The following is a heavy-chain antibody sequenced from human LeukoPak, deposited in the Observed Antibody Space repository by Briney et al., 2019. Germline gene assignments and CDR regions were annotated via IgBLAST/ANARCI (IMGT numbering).Heavy chain of an antibody. J-gene: IGHJ4*02. D-gene: IGHD1-26*01. CDR2: ISGSGGGT. CDR1: GFTFSNYA. Sequence: GGSLRLSCAASGFTFSNYAMSWVRQAPGKGLEWVSLISGSGGGTYYADSVKGRFTISRDNSKNTLYLQMNSLRAEDTAVYYRANQWALLHWGRGTLVTVSS. CDR3: ANQWALLH. V-gene: IGHV3-23*01.